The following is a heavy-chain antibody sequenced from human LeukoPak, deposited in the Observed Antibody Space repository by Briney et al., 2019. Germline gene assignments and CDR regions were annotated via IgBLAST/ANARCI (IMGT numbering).Heavy chain of an antibody. CDR3: ARGYCSGGRCYFGP. CDR2: ISYDGSSD. CDR1: EFTFSNFA. J-gene: IGHJ5*02. Sequence: PGGSLRLSCAASEFTFSNFAMNWVRQSPGKGLEWVALISYDGSSDYYADSVKGRFTTSRDNSKNTLYLQMNSLRPEDTAMYYCARGYCSGGRCYFGPWGQGTPVTVSS. V-gene: IGHV3-30-3*01. D-gene: IGHD2-15*01.